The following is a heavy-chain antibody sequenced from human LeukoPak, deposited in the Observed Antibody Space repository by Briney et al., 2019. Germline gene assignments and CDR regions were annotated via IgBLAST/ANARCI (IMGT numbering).Heavy chain of an antibody. J-gene: IGHJ2*01. CDR3: AKERFRGWATTLYPDWYFDL. CDR1: GGSISSYY. Sequence: SETLSLTCTVSGGSISSYYWSWIRQPPGKGLEWIGYIYYSGSTNYNPSLKSRVTISVDTSKNQFSLKLSSVTAADTAVYYCAKERFRGWATTLYPDWYFDLWGRGTLVTVSS. CDR2: IYYSGST. D-gene: IGHD2/OR15-2a*01. V-gene: IGHV4-59*01.